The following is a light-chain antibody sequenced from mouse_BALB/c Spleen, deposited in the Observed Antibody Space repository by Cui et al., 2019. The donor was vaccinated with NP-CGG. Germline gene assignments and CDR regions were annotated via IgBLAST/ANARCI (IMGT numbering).Light chain of an antibody. CDR1: TGAVTTSNY. Sequence: HALLTHRYALTTSPGETVTLTCRSSTGAVTTSNYANWVQEKPNHLFTGLIGGTNNRAPGVPARFSGSLIGDKAALTITGAQTEDEAIYFCALWYSNHWVFGGGTKLTVL. CDR3: ALWYSNHWV. CDR2: GTN. V-gene: IGLV1*01. J-gene: IGLJ1*01.